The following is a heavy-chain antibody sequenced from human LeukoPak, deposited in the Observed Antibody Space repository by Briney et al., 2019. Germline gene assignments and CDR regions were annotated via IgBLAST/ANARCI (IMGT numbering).Heavy chain of an antibody. Sequence: SETLSLTCTVSGGSISSSSYYWGWIRQPPGKGLEWIGSIYYSGSTYYNPSLKSRVTISVDTSKNQFSLKLSSVTAADTAVYYCARDRLAPFDPWGQGALVTVSS. CDR3: ARDRLAPFDP. CDR2: IYYSGST. V-gene: IGHV4-39*07. CDR1: GGSISSSSYY. D-gene: IGHD6-25*01. J-gene: IGHJ5*02.